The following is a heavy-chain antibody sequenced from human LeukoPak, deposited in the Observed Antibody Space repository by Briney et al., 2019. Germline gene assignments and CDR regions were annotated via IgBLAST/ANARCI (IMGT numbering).Heavy chain of an antibody. V-gene: IGHV4-31*03. Sequence: SETLSLTCTVSRGSISSGGYYWRWIRQHPGKGLEWIGYIYYSGSTYYNPSLKSRVTISVDTSKNQFSLKLSSVTAADTAVYYCASVDIRNWFDSWGQGTLVTVSS. D-gene: IGHD5-12*01. CDR2: IYYSGST. CDR3: ASVDIRNWFDS. CDR1: RGSISSGGYY. J-gene: IGHJ5*01.